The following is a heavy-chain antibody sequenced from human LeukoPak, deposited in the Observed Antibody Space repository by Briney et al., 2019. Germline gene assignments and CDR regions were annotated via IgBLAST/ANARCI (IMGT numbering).Heavy chain of an antibody. CDR3: ARPGRKSTSPTDY. J-gene: IGHJ4*02. D-gene: IGHD2-2*01. CDR1: GYTFTSYD. Sequence: GASMKVSCKASGYTFTSYDINWVRQATGQGLEWMGWMNPNSGNTGYAQKFQGRVTMTRNTSISTAYMELSSLRSEDTAVYYCARPGRKSTSPTDYWGQGTLVTVSS. V-gene: IGHV1-8*01. CDR2: MNPNSGNT.